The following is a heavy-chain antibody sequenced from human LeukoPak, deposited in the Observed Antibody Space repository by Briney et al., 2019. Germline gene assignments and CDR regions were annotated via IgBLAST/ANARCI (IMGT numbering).Heavy chain of an antibody. CDR3: AKAGITVTSSWFDP. CDR2: ISGSGGST. CDR1: GFTFSSYA. V-gene: IGHV3-23*01. Sequence: PGGSLRLSCAASGFTFSSYAMSWVRQAPGKWLEWVSTISGSGGSTYYADSVKGRFTISRDNSRNTLSLQMNSLRAEDTAVYYCAKAGITVTSSWFDPRGQGTLVTVSS. J-gene: IGHJ5*02. D-gene: IGHD4-17*01.